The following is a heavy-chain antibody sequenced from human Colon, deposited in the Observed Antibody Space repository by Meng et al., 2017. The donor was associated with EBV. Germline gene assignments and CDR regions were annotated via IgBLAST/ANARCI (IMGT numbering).Heavy chain of an antibody. J-gene: IGHJ5*02. V-gene: IGHV4-31*03. CDR2: IHSSGST. Sequence: VQLQESGPGLGKPSQTRSLTCTVSGGSVSSGGYYWSWIRQHPGKGLEWIGYIHSSGSTYYNPSLRSRLTISVDTSKNQFSLKLSSVTAADTAVYYCARASYGSGSPLGESWFDPWGQGTLAPSPQ. CDR1: GGSVSSGGYY. CDR3: ARASYGSGSPLGESWFDP. D-gene: IGHD3-10*01.